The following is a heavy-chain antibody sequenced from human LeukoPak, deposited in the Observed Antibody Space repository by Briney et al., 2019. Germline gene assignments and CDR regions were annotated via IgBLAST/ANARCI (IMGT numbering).Heavy chain of an antibody. J-gene: IGHJ5*02. V-gene: IGHV3-30-3*01. CDR3: ARNVLSIAAAVTANWFDP. CDR1: GFTFSSYA. D-gene: IGHD6-13*01. CDR2: ISYDGSNK. Sequence: SGGSLRLSCAASGFTFSSYAMHWVRQAPGKGLEWVAVISYDGSNKYYADSVKGRFTISRDNSKNTLYLQMNSLRAEDTAVYYCARNVLSIAAAVTANWFDPWGQVTLVTVSS.